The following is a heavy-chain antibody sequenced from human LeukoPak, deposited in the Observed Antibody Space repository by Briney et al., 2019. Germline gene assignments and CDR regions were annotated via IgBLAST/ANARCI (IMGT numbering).Heavy chain of an antibody. CDR1: GFTFSSFW. Sequence: GGSLRLSCAASGFTFSSFWMSWVRQAPGKGLEWVANIKQDGSEKYFVDSVKGRFTISRDNAKNSLYLQMNSLRAEDTAVYYCARDAVTQPRSDISGYYPPYHFDYWGQGTLVTVSS. CDR3: ARDAVTQPRSDISGYYPPYHFDY. D-gene: IGHD3-22*01. V-gene: IGHV3-7*05. CDR2: IKQDGSEK. J-gene: IGHJ4*02.